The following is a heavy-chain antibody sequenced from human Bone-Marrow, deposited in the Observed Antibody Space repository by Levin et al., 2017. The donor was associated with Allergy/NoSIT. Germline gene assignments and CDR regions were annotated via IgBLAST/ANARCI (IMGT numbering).Heavy chain of an antibody. CDR2: IKSRAAGGTT. J-gene: IGHJ4*02. Sequence: SCVASGLSFSDAWMNWLRQVPGKGLQWVGRIKSRAAGGTTHYAAPVKDRFTISRDDSKNTLFLQMNSLETEDTAVYYCPKEIQGGFDYWGQGTLVTVSS. V-gene: IGHV3-15*01. D-gene: IGHD5-18*01. CDR1: GLSFSDAW. CDR3: PKEIQGGFDY.